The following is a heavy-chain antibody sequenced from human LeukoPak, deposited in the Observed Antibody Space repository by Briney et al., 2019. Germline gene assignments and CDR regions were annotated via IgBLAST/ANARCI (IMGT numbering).Heavy chain of an antibody. CDR2: IYYSGST. CDR3: ARDHTFDI. CDR1: GGSISSYC. V-gene: IGHV4-59*01. Sequence: SETLSLTCTVSGGSISSYCWNWIRQPPGKGLEWIGYIYYSGSTNYNPSLKSRVTISVDTSKNQFSLKMSSVTAADTAVYYCARDHTFDIWGQGTMVTVSS. J-gene: IGHJ3*02.